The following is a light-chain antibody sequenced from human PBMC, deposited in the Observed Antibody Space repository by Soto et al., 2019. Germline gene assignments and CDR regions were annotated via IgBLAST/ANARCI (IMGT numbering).Light chain of an antibody. Sequence: QSALTQPRSVSGSPGQSVTISCTGTSNDVGGYNFVSWYQQHPGKVPKLFIYDVSRRPSGVPDRFSGSKSGNTASLTISGFQAEDEADYYCSSYAGSYTLVFGGGTKVTVL. CDR3: SSYAGSYTLV. V-gene: IGLV2-11*01. CDR2: DVS. J-gene: IGLJ2*01. CDR1: SNDVGGYNF.